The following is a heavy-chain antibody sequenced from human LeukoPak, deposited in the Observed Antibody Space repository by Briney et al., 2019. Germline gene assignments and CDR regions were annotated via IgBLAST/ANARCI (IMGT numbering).Heavy chain of an antibody. V-gene: IGHV4-59*12. J-gene: IGHJ3*02. Sequence: SETLSLTCTVSGGSISSYYWGWIRQPPGKGLEWIGSIYHSGSTNYNPSLKSRVTISVDKSKNQFSLKLSSVTAADTAVYYCARSLYYYDSSGYSPSAFDIWGQGTMVTVSS. CDR2: IYHSGST. CDR1: GGSISSYY. D-gene: IGHD3-22*01. CDR3: ARSLYYYDSSGYSPSAFDI.